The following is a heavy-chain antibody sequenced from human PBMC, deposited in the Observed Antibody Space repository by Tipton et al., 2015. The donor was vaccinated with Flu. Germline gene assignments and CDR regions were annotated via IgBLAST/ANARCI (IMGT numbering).Heavy chain of an antibody. D-gene: IGHD6-19*01. Sequence: PGLVKPSETLSLTCTVSGGSIRSSSYYWGWIRQPPGKGLEWIGSVYYSGSTYYNPSLKSRVTISLDTSKNHFSLKLTSVTAADTAVYYCASHGLAVAGPSPFDYWGQGTLVTVSS. CDR3: ASHGLAVAGPSPFDY. CDR2: VYYSGST. J-gene: IGHJ4*02. CDR1: GGSIRSSSYY. V-gene: IGHV4-39*02.